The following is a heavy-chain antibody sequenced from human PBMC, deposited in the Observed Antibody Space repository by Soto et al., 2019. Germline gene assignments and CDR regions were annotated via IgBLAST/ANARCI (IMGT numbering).Heavy chain of an antibody. Sequence: PGGSLTLYCAASGFTFDNYAIHWVRQAPGKGLEWVAGISWNSNTIAYADSVKGRFTISRDNAKNSLYLQMNSLRAEDTAFYYCARKHYSGFDLWGQGTLVTVSS. CDR1: GFTFDNYA. D-gene: IGHD4-4*01. V-gene: IGHV3-9*01. CDR3: ARKHYSGFDL. CDR2: ISWNSNTI. J-gene: IGHJ4*02.